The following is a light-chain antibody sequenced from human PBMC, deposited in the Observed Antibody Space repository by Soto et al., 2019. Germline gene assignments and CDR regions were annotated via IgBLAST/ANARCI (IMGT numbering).Light chain of an antibody. J-gene: IGKJ1*01. Sequence: DIQVTQSPSALSASVGDRVTITCRAGQDIGSWLTWYQHKPGKAPKLLISTASSLQSGVPSRFSGSGSGTDFTLTISSLEPEDFAVYYCHQRKSWPRTFGQGTKVDIK. CDR2: TAS. CDR3: HQRKSWPRT. V-gene: IGKV1-12*01. CDR1: QDIGSW.